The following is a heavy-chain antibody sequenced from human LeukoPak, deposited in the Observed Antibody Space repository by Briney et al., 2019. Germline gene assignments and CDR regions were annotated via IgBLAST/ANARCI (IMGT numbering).Heavy chain of an antibody. CDR1: GGSFSGYY. V-gene: IGHV4-34*01. CDR2: INHSGST. CDR3: ARGCARYDFWSGYYCPYYFDY. D-gene: IGHD3-3*01. Sequence: PSETLSLTCAVYGGSFSGYYWSWLRQPPGKGLEWIGEINHSGSTNYNPSLKSRVTISVDTSKNQFSLKLSSVTAADTAVYYCARGCARYDFWSGYYCPYYFDYWGQGTLVTVSS. J-gene: IGHJ4*02.